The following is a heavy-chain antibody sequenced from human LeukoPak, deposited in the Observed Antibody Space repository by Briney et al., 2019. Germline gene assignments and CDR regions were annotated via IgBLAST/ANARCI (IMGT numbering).Heavy chain of an antibody. CDR3: AKDRSYDYGDF. V-gene: IGHV3-48*04. CDR1: GFTFSSYS. J-gene: IGHJ4*02. Sequence: GRSLILSCAASGFTFSSYSMNWVRQAPGKGLEWVSYISSSSSTIYYADSVKGRFTISRDNAKNSLYLQMNSLRAEDTAVYYCAKDRSYDYGDFWGQGTLVTVSS. D-gene: IGHD2-8*01. CDR2: ISSSSSTI.